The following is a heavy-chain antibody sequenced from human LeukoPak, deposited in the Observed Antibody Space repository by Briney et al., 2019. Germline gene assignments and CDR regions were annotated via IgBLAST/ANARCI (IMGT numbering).Heavy chain of an antibody. CDR1: GYTLNRYG. Sequence: GASVKVSCKASGYTLNRYGITWVRQAPGQGLEWMGWINTYNSNTNYAQKLQGRVTMTRDPFTSTVYMELRSLRSDDTAVYYCARGWENDYWGQGSLVTVSS. D-gene: IGHD1-26*01. CDR3: ARGWENDY. J-gene: IGHJ4*02. V-gene: IGHV1-18*01. CDR2: INTYNSNT.